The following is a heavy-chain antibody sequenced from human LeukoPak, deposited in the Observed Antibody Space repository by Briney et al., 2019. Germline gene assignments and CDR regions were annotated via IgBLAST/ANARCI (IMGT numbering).Heavy chain of an antibody. CDR3: ARHRRAVGGTFSLDS. D-gene: IGHD6-19*01. V-gene: IGHV4-59*08. J-gene: IGHJ4*02. CDR2: IYPSGSA. Sequence: KPSETLSLTCTVSGASTTTYYWSWIRQPPGKRLEWNGYIYPSGSANYNPSLESRVTISEDASKNQISLKLSSVTAADTAVYYCARHRRAVGGTFSLDSWGQGTLVTVSS. CDR1: GASTTTYY.